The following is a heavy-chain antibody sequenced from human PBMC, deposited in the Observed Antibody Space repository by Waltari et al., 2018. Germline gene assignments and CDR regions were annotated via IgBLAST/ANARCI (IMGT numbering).Heavy chain of an antibody. D-gene: IGHD4-17*01. Sequence: QVQLVQSGAEVKKPGASVKVSCKASGYTFTGYYMHWVRQAPGQGLEWMGWINPNSGGKNDAQKVQGRVTMTRDTSHSTAYMELSRRRSDDTAVYYCAREGKDGDYSYVDYWGQGTRVTVSS. V-gene: IGHV1-2*02. CDR3: AREGKDGDYSYVDY. CDR1: GYTFTGYY. CDR2: INPNSGGK. J-gene: IGHJ4*02.